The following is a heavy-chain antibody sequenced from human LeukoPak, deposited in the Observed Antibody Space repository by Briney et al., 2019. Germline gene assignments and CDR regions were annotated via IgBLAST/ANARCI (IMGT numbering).Heavy chain of an antibody. D-gene: IGHD6-6*01. CDR3: ARVSIAARRFTWFDP. Sequence: PSETLSLTCTVSGGSISSYYWSWIRQPPGKGLEWIGYIYYSGSTNYNPSLKSRVTISVDTPKNQFSLKLSSVTAADTAVYYCARVSIAARRFTWFDPWGQRTLVTVSS. CDR1: GGSISSYY. CDR2: IYYSGST. J-gene: IGHJ5*02. V-gene: IGHV4-59*01.